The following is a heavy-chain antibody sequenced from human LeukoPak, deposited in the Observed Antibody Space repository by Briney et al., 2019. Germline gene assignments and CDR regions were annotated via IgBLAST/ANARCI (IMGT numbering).Heavy chain of an antibody. CDR1: GGSISNSNW. CDR2: IYTSGST. CDR3: ARDRSGYYGSGSYVYNWFDP. J-gene: IGHJ5*02. V-gene: IGHV4-4*07. Sequence: SGTLSLTCVVSGGSISNSNWWSWIRQPAGKGLEWIGRIYTSGSTNYNPSLKSRVTMSVDTSKNQFSLKLSSVTAADTAVYYCARDRSGYYGSGSYVYNWFDPWGQGTLVTVSS. D-gene: IGHD3-10*01.